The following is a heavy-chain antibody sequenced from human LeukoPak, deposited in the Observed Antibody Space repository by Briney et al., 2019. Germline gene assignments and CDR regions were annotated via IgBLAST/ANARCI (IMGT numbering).Heavy chain of an antibody. CDR2: NRDRGGRT. J-gene: IGHJ4*02. Sequence: PAGALRLPCAVSGSSLSNYGMCWVRQAPRAGLEGPAGNRDRGGRTNYADSVKGRFTISRDNPQHTLYLQMNSLRAEVTAVYFCAKRGVVIRVILVGFHKDAYYFDSWGQGALVTVSS. D-gene: IGHD3-22*01. CDR3: AKRGVVIRVILVGFHKDAYYFDS. V-gene: IGHV3-23*01. CDR1: GSSLSNYG.